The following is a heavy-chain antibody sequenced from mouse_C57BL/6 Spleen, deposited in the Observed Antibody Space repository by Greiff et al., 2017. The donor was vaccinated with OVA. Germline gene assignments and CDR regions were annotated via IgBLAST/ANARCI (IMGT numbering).Heavy chain of an antibody. CDR3: ARTFTTVVGAMDY. CDR2: IWTGGGT. V-gene: IGHV2-9-1*01. CDR1: GFSLTSYA. J-gene: IGHJ4*01. D-gene: IGHD1-1*01. Sequence: VQGVESGPGLVAPSQSLSITCTVSGFSLTSYAISWVRQPPGKGLEWLGVIWTGGGTNYNSALKSRLSISKDNSKSQVILKMNSLQTDDTARYYCARTFTTVVGAMDYWGQGTSVTVSS.